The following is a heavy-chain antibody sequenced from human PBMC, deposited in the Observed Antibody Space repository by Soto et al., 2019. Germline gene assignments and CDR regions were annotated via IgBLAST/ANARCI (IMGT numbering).Heavy chain of an antibody. V-gene: IGHV3-23*01. CDR1: GFTFSSYA. CDR3: ARDRAPARYSGYTS. J-gene: IGHJ4*02. CDR2: IGVGGGGK. Sequence: PGGSLRLSCAASGFTFSSYAMSWVRQAPGKGLEWVSAIGVGGGGKYYVDSVKGRFTISRDNAKTPLYLQMNSLRVEDTAVYYCARDRAPARYSGYTSWGQGTPVTVSS. D-gene: IGHD5-12*01.